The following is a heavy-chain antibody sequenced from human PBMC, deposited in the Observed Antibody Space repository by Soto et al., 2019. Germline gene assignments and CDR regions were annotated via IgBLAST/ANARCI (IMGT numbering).Heavy chain of an antibody. J-gene: IGHJ4*02. CDR1: GGTFSRHA. Sequence: QVQLVQSGAEVRKPGSSVKVSCKASGGTFSRHAISWVRQAPGQGLEWMGGIIPIFGTANHAQKFQSRVTMIADESTSPVYMEMSSLGSEDTAMWYCARGRECDSNDYYYAYWGQGTMVTVSS. CDR2: IIPIFGTA. V-gene: IGHV1-69*01. D-gene: IGHD3-22*01. CDR3: ARGRECDSNDYYYAY.